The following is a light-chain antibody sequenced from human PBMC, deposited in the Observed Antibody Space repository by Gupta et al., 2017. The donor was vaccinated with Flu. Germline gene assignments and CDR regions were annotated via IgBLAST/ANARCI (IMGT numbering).Light chain of an antibody. Sequence: PGQTARITCSGDAVTKQFAYWYQQRPGQAPVLLIYKETERPAGIPERFSGSSSGTTATLTISDGQSEDEAYYYCQSADSGGTPVFGGGTMLTVL. CDR3: QSADSGGTPV. CDR1: AVTKQF. J-gene: IGLJ2*01. CDR2: KET. V-gene: IGLV3-25*03.